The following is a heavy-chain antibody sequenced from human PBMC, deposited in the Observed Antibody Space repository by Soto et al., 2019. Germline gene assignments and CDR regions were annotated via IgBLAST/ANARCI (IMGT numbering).Heavy chain of an antibody. V-gene: IGHV4-59*01. Sequence: SETLSLTCTISNGSIGSYYWTWIRQPPGKGLEWVGHIYYSGSTNYNPSLKSRLTLSLDTSKNQFSLKLTSVTAADTAVYYCARVGRLITAAGLLDAWGQGTLVTVSS. CDR2: IYYSGST. D-gene: IGHD6-13*01. CDR3: ARVGRLITAAGLLDA. J-gene: IGHJ5*02. CDR1: NGSIGSYY.